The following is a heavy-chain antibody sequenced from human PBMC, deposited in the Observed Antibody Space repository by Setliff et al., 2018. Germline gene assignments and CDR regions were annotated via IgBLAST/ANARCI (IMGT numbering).Heavy chain of an antibody. D-gene: IGHD3-10*01. CDR3: AKELWPDTRYYYMDL. V-gene: IGHV3-48*01. Sequence: PGGSLRLSCAASDFTFTNAWMNWVRQAPGKGLEWVSYISSSSESMYYAESVKGRFTVSRDNSKNTLYLQMNSLRGEDTAVYYCAKELWPDTRYYYMDLWGKGTTVTVSS. J-gene: IGHJ6*03. CDR1: DFTFTNAW. CDR2: ISSSSESM.